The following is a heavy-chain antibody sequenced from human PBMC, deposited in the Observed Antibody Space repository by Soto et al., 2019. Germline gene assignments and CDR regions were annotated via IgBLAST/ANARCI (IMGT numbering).Heavy chain of an antibody. J-gene: IGHJ6*01. Sequence: PGGSLRLSCAASGFNFYTSWMDWVRQSPGKGLEWVANIDQDGNEKYYVDSVKGRFTISRDNAKNSLYLQMNSLRAEDTAVYYCSRRLEVWGQGTTVTVSS. CDR3: SRRLEV. CDR1: GFNFYTSW. V-gene: IGHV3-7*05. CDR2: IDQDGNEK.